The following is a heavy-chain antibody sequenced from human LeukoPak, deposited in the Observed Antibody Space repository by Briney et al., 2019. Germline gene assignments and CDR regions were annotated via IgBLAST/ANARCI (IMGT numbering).Heavy chain of an antibody. CDR3: ARGPGYCTNGVCYNYYYCYMDV. CDR1: GYTFTSYD. Sequence: ASVKVSCKASGYTFTSYDINWVRQATGQGLEWMGWMNPNSGNTGYAQKFQGRVTITRNTSISTAYMELSSLRSEDTAVYYCARGPGYCTNGVCYNYYYCYMDVWGKGTTVTVSS. J-gene: IGHJ6*03. CDR2: MNPNSGNT. V-gene: IGHV1-8*03. D-gene: IGHD2-8*01.